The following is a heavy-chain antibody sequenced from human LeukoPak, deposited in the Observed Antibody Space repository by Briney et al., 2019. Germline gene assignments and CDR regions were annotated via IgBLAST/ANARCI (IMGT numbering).Heavy chain of an antibody. CDR3: AKANWVSNADAVW. V-gene: IGHV3-23*01. CDR1: GFSFTNYA. Sequence: GGSLRLSCAASGFSFTNYAMSWVRQAPARGPEWVSSIRGGGVTFYADSVRGRFTLSRDESRNTVYLQMNDLRVEDTAIYYCAKANWVSNADAVWWGQGTRVTVSS. CDR2: IRGGGVT. J-gene: IGHJ4*02. D-gene: IGHD1-1*01.